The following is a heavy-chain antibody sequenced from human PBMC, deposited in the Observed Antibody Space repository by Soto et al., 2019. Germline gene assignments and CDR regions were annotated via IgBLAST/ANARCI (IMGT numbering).Heavy chain of an antibody. J-gene: IGHJ5*02. D-gene: IGHD2-8*01. CDR1: GFAFSTYS. CDR3: ARDNGMAGSFDP. Sequence: GGSLRLSCAASGFAFSTYSMNWVRQAPGKGLEWVSYISFSSTTIFYADSVGGRFTISRDNAKNSLYLQMNTLRDEDTAVYYCARDNGMAGSFDPWGQGTLVTVSS. CDR2: ISFSSTTI. V-gene: IGHV3-48*02.